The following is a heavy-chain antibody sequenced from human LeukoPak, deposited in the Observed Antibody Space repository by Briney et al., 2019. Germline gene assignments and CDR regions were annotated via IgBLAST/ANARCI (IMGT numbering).Heavy chain of an antibody. J-gene: IGHJ3*02. Sequence: GGSLRLSCAASGFTFSSYSMNWVRQAPGTGLERVSSINSSSSYIYYAGSVKGRFTIYRDNAKNSLYLQMNSLRAEDTAVYYCASPHCSSTSCYRTPHAFDIWGQGIMVTVSS. CDR1: GFTFSSYS. D-gene: IGHD2-2*01. CDR2: INSSSSYI. CDR3: ASPHCSSTSCYRTPHAFDI. V-gene: IGHV3-21*01.